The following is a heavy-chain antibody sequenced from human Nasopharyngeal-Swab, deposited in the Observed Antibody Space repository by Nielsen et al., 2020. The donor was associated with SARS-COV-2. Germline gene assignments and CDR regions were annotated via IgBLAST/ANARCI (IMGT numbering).Heavy chain of an antibody. CDR2: IWYDGSNK. J-gene: IGHJ6*02. Sequence: GGSLRLSCAASGFTFSSYGMHWVRQAPGKGLEWVAVIWYDGSNKYYADSVKGRFTISRDNSKNTPYLQMNSLRAEDTAVYYCARESYGMDVWGQGTTVTVSS. CDR1: GFTFSSYG. V-gene: IGHV3-33*01. CDR3: ARESYGMDV.